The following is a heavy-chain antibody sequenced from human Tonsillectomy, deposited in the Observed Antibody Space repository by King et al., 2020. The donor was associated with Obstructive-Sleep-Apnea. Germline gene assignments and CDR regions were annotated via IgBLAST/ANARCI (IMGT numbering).Heavy chain of an antibody. V-gene: IGHV3-15*01. D-gene: IGHD3-16*02. CDR1: GFTFSNAW. CDR2: IKSKTDGGTT. Sequence: VQLLESGGGLVKPGGSLRLSCAASGFTFSNAWMSWVRQAPGKGLEWVGRIKSKTDGGTTDYAAPVKGRFTISRDDSKNTLYLQMNSLKTEDTAVYYCTTDGGVIVIGSDYWGQGTLVTVSS. CDR3: TTDGGVIVIGSDY. J-gene: IGHJ4*02.